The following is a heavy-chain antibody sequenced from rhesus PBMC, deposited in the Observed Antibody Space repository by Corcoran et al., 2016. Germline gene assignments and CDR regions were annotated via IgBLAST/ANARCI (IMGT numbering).Heavy chain of an antibody. CDR1: GGSIRSHY. J-gene: IGHJ5-1*01. Sequence: QVQLQESGPGLVKPLETLSLTCAVSGGSIRSHYWRWIRQAPGKGLEWIGYIYGSGRSTNYNPSLKSRVTLSVDTSKNQVSLKLRSVTAADTAVYYCASGSFARFDVWGAGVLVTVSS. CDR2: IYGSGRST. CDR3: ASGSFARFDV. V-gene: IGHV4S11*01. D-gene: IGHD5-12*01.